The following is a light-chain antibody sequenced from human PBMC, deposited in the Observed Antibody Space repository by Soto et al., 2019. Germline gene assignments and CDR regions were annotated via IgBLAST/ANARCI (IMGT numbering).Light chain of an antibody. CDR2: DAS. J-gene: IGKJ5*01. Sequence: EIVLTQSPATLSLSPWSRATLSCRASKSVSSYLDGYQQKPGQAPRLLIYDASNRATGIPARFSGSGSGTDFTLTISSLEPEDFAVYYCQQRSNWPPSITFGQGTRLDIK. CDR3: QQRSNWPPSIT. V-gene: IGKV3-11*01. CDR1: KSVSSY.